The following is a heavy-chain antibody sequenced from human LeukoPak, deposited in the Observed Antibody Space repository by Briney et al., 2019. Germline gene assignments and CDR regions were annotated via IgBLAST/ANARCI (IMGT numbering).Heavy chain of an antibody. CDR2: ISPSGGST. D-gene: IGHD3-22*01. V-gene: IGHV1-46*01. CDR1: GYTFTSNY. CDR3: ARDISPGRYYYDSSGYGDAFDI. Sequence: GASVKVSCKAFGYTFTSNYMHWVRQAPGQGPEWMGVISPSGGSTTYAQKFQGRVTLTRDMSTSTDYLELSSLRSEDTAVYYCARDISPGRYYYDSSGYGDAFDIWGQGTMVTVSS. J-gene: IGHJ3*02.